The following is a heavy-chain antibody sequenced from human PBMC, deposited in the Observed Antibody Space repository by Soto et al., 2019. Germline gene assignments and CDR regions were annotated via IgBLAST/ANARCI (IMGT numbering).Heavy chain of an antibody. Sequence: EVQLVETGGGLIQPGGSLRLSCAASGFTVSSHYMSWVRQAPGKGLEWVSVIYSGGSTYYADSVKGRFTISRDNSKNTLYLQMNSLRAEDTAVYYCARGDRYSSGCFIWGQGTLVTVSS. D-gene: IGHD6-19*01. CDR1: GFTVSSHY. CDR2: IYSGGST. J-gene: IGHJ4*02. CDR3: ARGDRYSSGCFI. V-gene: IGHV3-53*02.